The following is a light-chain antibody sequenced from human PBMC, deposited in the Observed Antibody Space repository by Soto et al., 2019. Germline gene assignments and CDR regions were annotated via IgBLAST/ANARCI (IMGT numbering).Light chain of an antibody. V-gene: IGLV2-14*01. Sequence: QSVLTQPASVSGSPGQSITISCTGTSSDVGGDNYVSWYQHHPGQAPKLMIYGISYRPSGVSNRFSGSKSGNTASLTIFGVQDEAEADYYCNANTSSLTLVFGTGTKLTVL. J-gene: IGLJ1*01. CDR1: SSDVGGDNY. CDR2: GIS. CDR3: NANTSSLTLV.